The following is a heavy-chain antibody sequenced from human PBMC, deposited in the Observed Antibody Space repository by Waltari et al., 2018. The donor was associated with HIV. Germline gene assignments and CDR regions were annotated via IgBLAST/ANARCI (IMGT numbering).Heavy chain of an antibody. CDR1: TGYITQSYY. CDR3: ATLRTVTGTIDD. CDR2: VYSNGVT. Sequence: QLQLQESGPALVKPSDTLPLTCTVSTGYITQSYYWGWVRQSPGTGLDWIGTVYSNGVTHCTPSLESRVTMSVDTSKNQFSLTLTSVTAADTALYFCATLRTVTGTIDDWGQGILVTVSS. J-gene: IGHJ4*02. V-gene: IGHV4-39*01. D-gene: IGHD4-17*01.